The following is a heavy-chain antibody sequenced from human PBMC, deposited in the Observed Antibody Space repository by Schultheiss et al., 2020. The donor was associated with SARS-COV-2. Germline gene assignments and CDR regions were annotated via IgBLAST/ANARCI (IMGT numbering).Heavy chain of an antibody. D-gene: IGHD2-21*02. V-gene: IGHV4-31*03. CDR3: ARVRVYWGGDCYSGLGYYYGGDV. CDR1: GGSISSGGHY. Sequence: SQTLSLTCPVSGGSISSGGHYWSWIRQHPGKGLEWIGYIYYSGSTYYNPSLKSRVTISVDTSKNQFSLKLSSVTAAETALYYCARVRVYWGGDCYSGLGYYYGGDVGGKGPRVPVP. J-gene: IGHJ6*04. CDR2: IYYSGST.